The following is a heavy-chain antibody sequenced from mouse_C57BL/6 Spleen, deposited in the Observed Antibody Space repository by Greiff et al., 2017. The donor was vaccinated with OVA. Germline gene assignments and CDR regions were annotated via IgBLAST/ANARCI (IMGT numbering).Heavy chain of an antibody. CDR2: IDPANGNT. V-gene: IGHV14-3*01. J-gene: IGHJ4*01. D-gene: IGHD3-2*02. CDR3: ARGGSGYLYYAMDY. Sequence: VQLQQSVAELVRPGASVKLSCTASGFNIKNNYMHWVKQRPEQGLEWIGRIDPANGNTKYDPKFQGKATITADTSSNTAYLQLRILTSEDTAIYYCARGGSGYLYYAMDYWGQGTSVTVSS. CDR1: GFNIKNNY.